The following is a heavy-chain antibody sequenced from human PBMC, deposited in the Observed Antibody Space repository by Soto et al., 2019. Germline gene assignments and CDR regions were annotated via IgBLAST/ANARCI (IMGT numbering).Heavy chain of an antibody. CDR3: TTEGGSFKTPHYYYYYGMDV. D-gene: IGHD1-26*01. Sequence: GGSLRLSCAASGFTFSNAWMNWVRQAPGKGLEWVGRIKSKTDGGTTDYAAPVKGRFTISRDDSKNTLYLQMNSLKTEDTAVYYCTTEGGSFKTPHYYYYYGMDVWGQGTTVTVSS. J-gene: IGHJ6*02. CDR1: GFTFSNAW. CDR2: IKSKTDGGTT. V-gene: IGHV3-15*07.